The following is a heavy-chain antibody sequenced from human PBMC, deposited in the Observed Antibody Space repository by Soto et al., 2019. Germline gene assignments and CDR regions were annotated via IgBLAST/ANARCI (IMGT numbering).Heavy chain of an antibody. D-gene: IGHD1-1*01. CDR1: GGSISSDNW. J-gene: IGHJ3*02. CDR2: IYHSGTT. CDR3: SRDSPGDNRAFYI. V-gene: IGHV4-4*02. Sequence: SETLSLTCAVSGGSISSDNWWSWVRQPPGKGLEWIGEIYHSGTTNYNPSLKSRLTISLDKSKNQFSLSLNSVTAADTAVYFCSRDSPGDNRAFYICGQGTMVTVSS.